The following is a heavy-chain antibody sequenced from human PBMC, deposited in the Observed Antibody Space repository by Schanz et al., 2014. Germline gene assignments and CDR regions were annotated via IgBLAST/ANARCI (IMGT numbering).Heavy chain of an antibody. J-gene: IGHJ4*02. CDR1: GFTFTNYA. CDR2: TRNRANNYFT. V-gene: IGHV3-72*01. Sequence: DVQLLESGGGLVQPGGSLRLSCAASGFTFTNYAMSWVRQAPGKGLEWVGRTRNRANNYFTEYAASVKGRFTISRDDSKNSLYLQMSSLKSEDTAVYYCARIGGSVFDYWAQGTLVTVSS. D-gene: IGHD3-10*01. CDR3: ARIGGSVFDY.